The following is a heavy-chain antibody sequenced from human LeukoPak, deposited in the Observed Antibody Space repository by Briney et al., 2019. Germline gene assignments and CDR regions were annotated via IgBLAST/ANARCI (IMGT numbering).Heavy chain of an antibody. D-gene: IGHD4-23*01. CDR1: GGSISSGDYY. CDR2: FYYSGST. Sequence: TSETLSLTCTVSGGSISSGDYYWSWIRQPPGKGLEWIGYFYYSGSTYYNPSLKSRVTISVDKSKNQFSLKLSSVTAADTAVYYCARDGAYGGNSGLWAFDIWGQGTMVTVSS. CDR3: ARDGAYGGNSGLWAFDI. J-gene: IGHJ3*02. V-gene: IGHV4-30-4*01.